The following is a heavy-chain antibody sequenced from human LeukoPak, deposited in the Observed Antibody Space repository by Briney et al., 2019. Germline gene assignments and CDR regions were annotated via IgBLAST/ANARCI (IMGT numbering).Heavy chain of an antibody. J-gene: IGHJ4*02. CDR1: GFTVSSNY. Sequence: QPGGSLRLSCAASGFTVSSNYMSWVRQAPGKGLEWVSVIYSGGSTYYADSVKGRFTISRDNSKNTLYLQMNSLRTEDTAVYYCAKGTSWGFIDYFDYWGQGTLVTVSS. D-gene: IGHD3-10*01. CDR3: AKGTSWGFIDYFDY. V-gene: IGHV3-53*05. CDR2: IYSGGST.